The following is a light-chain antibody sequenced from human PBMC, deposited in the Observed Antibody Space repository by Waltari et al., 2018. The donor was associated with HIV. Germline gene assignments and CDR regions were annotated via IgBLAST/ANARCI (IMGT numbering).Light chain of an antibody. J-gene: IGLJ2*01. CDR3: SVWDVTLNGLV. Sequence: QSLLTQSPSASGTPGQRVNISCFGTSSTIGSRPVNWYQHFPGTPPRLVIFRNTERPSGVPDRFSGSKSGTSASLAISGLHSQDEADYYCSVWDVTLNGLVFGGGTRLTVL. CDR2: RNT. V-gene: IGLV1-44*01. CDR1: SSTIGSRP.